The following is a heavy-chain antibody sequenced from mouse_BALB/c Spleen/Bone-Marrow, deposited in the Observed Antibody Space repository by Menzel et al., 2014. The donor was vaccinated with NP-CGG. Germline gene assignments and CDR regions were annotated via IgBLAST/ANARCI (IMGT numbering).Heavy chain of an antibody. CDR2: ISTYSGKT. Sequence: VQLVESGPERVRPGVSVKISCKGSGNTFXDYAMHWVKRSHAKSLEGIGVISTYSGKTNYSQKFKDKATMTVDKSSSTAYMELARLTSEDSAIYYCARSYYGNYYAMDYWGQGTSVTVSS. CDR1: GNTFXDYA. D-gene: IGHD1-1*01. V-gene: IGHV1-67*01. J-gene: IGHJ4*01. CDR3: ARSYYGNYYAMDY.